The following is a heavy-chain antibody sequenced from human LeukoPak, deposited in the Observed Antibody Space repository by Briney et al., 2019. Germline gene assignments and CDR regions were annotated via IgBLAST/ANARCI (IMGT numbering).Heavy chain of an antibody. J-gene: IGHJ4*02. CDR2: IDYRGTA. CDR1: GASISSSNGYF. D-gene: IGHD3/OR15-3a*01. Sequence: SETLSLTCTVSGASISSSNGYFWAWIRQPPGKGPDWIGIIDYRGTAFYNPSLESRVTISVETSNNFFSLKVRSVTAADTAQYYCARQAGAGTRWDYFDYWGQGIQVTVSS. CDR3: ARQAGAGTRWDYFDY. V-gene: IGHV4-39*01.